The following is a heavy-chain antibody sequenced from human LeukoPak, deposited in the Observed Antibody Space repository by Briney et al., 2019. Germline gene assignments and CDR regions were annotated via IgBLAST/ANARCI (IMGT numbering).Heavy chain of an antibody. Sequence: GGSLRLSCTASGFTFGDYAMSWFRQAPGKGLEWVGFIRSKAYGGTTEYAASVKGRFTISRDDSKSIAYLQMNSLKTEDTAVYYCTRDRMGATLDYWGQGTLVTVSS. CDR3: TRDRMGATLDY. V-gene: IGHV3-49*03. CDR2: IRSKAYGGTT. CDR1: GFTFGDYA. D-gene: IGHD1-26*01. J-gene: IGHJ4*02.